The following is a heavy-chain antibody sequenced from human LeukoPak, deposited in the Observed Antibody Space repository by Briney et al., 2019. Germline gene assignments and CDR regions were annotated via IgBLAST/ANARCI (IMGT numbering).Heavy chain of an antibody. CDR3: ARDRPSSSWLHLYYYYGMDV. D-gene: IGHD6-13*01. CDR2: ISAYNGNT. J-gene: IGHJ6*02. Sequence: ASVKVSCKASGYTFTSYGISWVRQAPGQGFEWMGWISAYNGNTNYAQKLQGRVTMTTDTSTSTAYMELRSLRSDDTAVYYCARDRPSSSWLHLYYYYGMDVWGQGTTVTVSS. V-gene: IGHV1-18*01. CDR1: GYTFTSYG.